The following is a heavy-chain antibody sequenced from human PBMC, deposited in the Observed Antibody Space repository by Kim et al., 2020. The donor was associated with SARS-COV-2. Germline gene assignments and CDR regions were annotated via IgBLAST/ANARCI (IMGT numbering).Heavy chain of an antibody. CDR1: GYTFTSYD. CDR3: ARAKLVQGVFYYYYYMDV. Sequence: ASVKVSCKASGYTFTSYDINWVRQATGQGLEWMGWMNPNSGNTGYAQKFQGRVTMTRNTSIRTAYMELSSLRSEDTAGYYCARAKLVQGVFYYYYYMDVWGKGTTVTVSS. D-gene: IGHD3-10*01. J-gene: IGHJ6*03. CDR2: MNPNSGNT. V-gene: IGHV1-8*01.